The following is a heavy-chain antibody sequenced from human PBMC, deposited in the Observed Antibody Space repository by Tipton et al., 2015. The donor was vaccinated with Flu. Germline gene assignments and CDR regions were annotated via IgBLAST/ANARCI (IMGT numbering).Heavy chain of an antibody. D-gene: IGHD3-22*01. V-gene: IGHV4-59*01. CDR2: IYYSGII. J-gene: IGHJ4*02. CDR1: GGSISDYY. Sequence: TLSLTCTVSGGSISDYYWTWVRQPPGKGLEWIGYIYYSGIINANPSLKSRVTMSIDTSKNQFSLQLKSVTAADTAVYYCARDYYDSSAYYYRGFDSWGQGTLVTVSS. CDR3: ARDYYDSSAYYYRGFDS.